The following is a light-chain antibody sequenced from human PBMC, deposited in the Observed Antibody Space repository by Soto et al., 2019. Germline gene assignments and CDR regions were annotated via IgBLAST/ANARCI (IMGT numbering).Light chain of an antibody. V-gene: IGKV3-15*01. Sequence: EIVMTQSPATLSVSPGERATLSCRASQSIGSTLAWYQQKPGQAPRLLIYDASTRATCIPVRFSGRGSGTEFPLTINSLQSEDFTVYYCQQYNNWPFAFGPGTKVDIK. CDR1: QSIGST. J-gene: IGKJ3*01. CDR2: DAS. CDR3: QQYNNWPFA.